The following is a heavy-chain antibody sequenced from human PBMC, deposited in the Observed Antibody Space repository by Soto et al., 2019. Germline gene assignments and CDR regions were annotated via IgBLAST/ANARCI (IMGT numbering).Heavy chain of an antibody. J-gene: IGHJ6*02. V-gene: IGHV1-18*01. CDR1: GYTFTRYG. D-gene: IGHD3-16*01. CDR3: AMVDVYVTPSPQDV. Sequence: GASVKVSCKASGYTFTRYGIGWARQAPGQGLEWMGWINTYNGNTNYAQNVQGRVTLTTDTSTSTAYMELRSLRSNDTAIYYCAMVDVYVTPSPQDVWGQGTTVT. CDR2: INTYNGNT.